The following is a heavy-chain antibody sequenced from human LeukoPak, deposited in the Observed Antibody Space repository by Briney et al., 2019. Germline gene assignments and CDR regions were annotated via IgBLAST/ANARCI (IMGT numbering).Heavy chain of an antibody. J-gene: IGHJ6*02. D-gene: IGHD3-9*01. CDR3: AREHDILTAYCMDV. Sequence: ASVTVSCKAPGYTFTTYAIHWVRQAPGQSLEWMGWINAGNGNTKYSQKFQGRVTIARDTSASTAYMELSSLRSEDTAVYFCAREHDILTAYCMDVWGQGTTVTVSS. CDR2: INAGNGNT. CDR1: GYTFTTYA. V-gene: IGHV1-3*01.